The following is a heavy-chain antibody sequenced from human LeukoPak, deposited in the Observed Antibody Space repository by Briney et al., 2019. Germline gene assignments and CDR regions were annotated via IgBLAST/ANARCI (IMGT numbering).Heavy chain of an antibody. D-gene: IGHD1-26*01. CDR2: IYYSGST. J-gene: IGHJ3*02. V-gene: IGHV4-31*03. CDR1: GGSISSGGYY. CDR3: ARLRGLGGSYFAFDI. Sequence: SQTLSLTCTVSGGSISSGGYYWSWIRQHPGKGLEWIGYIYYSGSTYYNPSLKSRVTTSVDTSKNQFSLKLSSVTAADTAVYYCARLRGLGGSYFAFDIWGQGTMVTVSS.